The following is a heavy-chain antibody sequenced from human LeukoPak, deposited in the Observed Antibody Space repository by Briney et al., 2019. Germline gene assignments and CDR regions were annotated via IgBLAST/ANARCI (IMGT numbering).Heavy chain of an antibody. CDR3: AIDEPNYAPYDFDY. J-gene: IGHJ4*02. V-gene: IGHV3-15*01. D-gene: IGHD4/OR15-4a*01. Sequence: KPGGSLRLSCAASRFTFYNAWMNWVRQAPGKGLEWVGRIKSKADDETTDYVAPVKGRFTISRDDSNNMVYLQMNSLKIEDTAVYYCAIDEPNYAPYDFDYWGQGTLVTVSS. CDR1: RFTFYNAW. CDR2: IKSKADDETT.